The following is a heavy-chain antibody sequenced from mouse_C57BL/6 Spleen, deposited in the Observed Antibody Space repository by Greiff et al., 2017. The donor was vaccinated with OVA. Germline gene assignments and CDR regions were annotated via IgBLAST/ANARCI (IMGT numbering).Heavy chain of an antibody. Sequence: EVQRVESGGGLVQPGGSMKLSCAASGFTFSDAWMDWVRQSPEKGLEWVAEIRNKANNHATYYAESVKGRFTISRDDSKSSVYLQMNSLRAEDTGIYYCTRYYGSYYFDYWGQGTTLTVSS. CDR2: IRNKANNHAT. V-gene: IGHV6-6*01. D-gene: IGHD1-1*01. CDR3: TRYYGSYYFDY. CDR1: GFTFSDAW. J-gene: IGHJ2*01.